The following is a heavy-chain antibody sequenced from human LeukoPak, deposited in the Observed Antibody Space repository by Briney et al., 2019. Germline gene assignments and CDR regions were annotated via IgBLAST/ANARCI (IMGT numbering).Heavy chain of an antibody. Sequence: ASAKVSCKASGYTFTGHYIHWVRQAPGQGLEWMGWINPNTGGTNYEQRFQGRVTVTRDTSINTVYMELNRLRSDDTAVYYCATGGGSSGYPDYWGQGSLIIVSS. J-gene: IGHJ4*02. CDR1: GYTFTGHY. CDR3: ATGGGSSGYPDY. CDR2: INPNTGGT. D-gene: IGHD3-22*01. V-gene: IGHV1-2*02.